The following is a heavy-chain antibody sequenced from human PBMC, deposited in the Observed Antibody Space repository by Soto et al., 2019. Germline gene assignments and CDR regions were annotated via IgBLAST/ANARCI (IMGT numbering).Heavy chain of an antibody. CDR3: AKDLSNRITGTKMDV. Sequence: GGSLRLSCAASGFTFDDYAMHWVRQAPGKGLEWVSGISWNSGSIGYADSVKGRFTISRDNAKNSLYLQMNSLRAEDTALYYCAKDLSNRITGTKMDVWGQGTTVTVSS. D-gene: IGHD1-7*01. J-gene: IGHJ6*02. V-gene: IGHV3-9*01. CDR2: ISWNSGSI. CDR1: GFTFDDYA.